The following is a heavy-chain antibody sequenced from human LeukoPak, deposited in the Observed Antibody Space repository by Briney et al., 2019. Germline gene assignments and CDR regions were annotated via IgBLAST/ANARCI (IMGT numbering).Heavy chain of an antibody. J-gene: IGHJ2*01. CDR1: GFTFNNYC. D-gene: IGHD1-26*01. V-gene: IGHV3-74*01. Sequence: GGSLRLSCAASGFTFNNYCMHWVRQAPGKGPVWVSRINGDRSNTHSADSVKGRFTISRDNAKNTLYLQMNSLRAEDTAVYYCTREPSGTYWYFDLWGRGTLVTVSS. CDR2: INGDRSNT. CDR3: TREPSGTYWYFDL.